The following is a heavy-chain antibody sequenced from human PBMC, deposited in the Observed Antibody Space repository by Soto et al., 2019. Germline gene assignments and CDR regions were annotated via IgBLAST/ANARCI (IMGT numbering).Heavy chain of an antibody. CDR3: ARVASWGARDWFDP. D-gene: IGHD3-16*01. V-gene: IGHV1-2*02. J-gene: IGHJ5*02. Sequence: QVQLVQSGAEVKKPGASVKVSCMASGYTFTGYFIHWVREVPGQGLEYMGWINPNTGGTDYAQKFQGRVTMTTDTSISTVFMEMKRLTSDDTAVYYCARVASWGARDWFDPWGQGTLVTVSS. CDR2: INPNTGGT. CDR1: GYTFTGYF.